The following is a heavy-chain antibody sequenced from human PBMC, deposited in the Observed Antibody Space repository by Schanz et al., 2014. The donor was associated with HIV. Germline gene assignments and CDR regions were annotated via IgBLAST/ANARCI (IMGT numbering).Heavy chain of an antibody. V-gene: IGHV1-8*01. J-gene: IGHJ6*02. Sequence: QVQLVQSGAEVKKPGASVKVACKASGYTFTSYDINWVRQATGQGLEWMGWMNPNSGNTGYAQKFQGRVTMTRNTSISTAYMELSSLISEDTAVYYCARMGVTIFGGGMDVWGQGTTVTVSS. D-gene: IGHD3-3*01. CDR1: GYTFTSYD. CDR3: ARMGVTIFGGGMDV. CDR2: MNPNSGNT.